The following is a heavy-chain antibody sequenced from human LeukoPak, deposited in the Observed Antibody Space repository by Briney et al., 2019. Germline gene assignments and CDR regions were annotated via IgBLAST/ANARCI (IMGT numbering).Heavy chain of an antibody. CDR3: AKLGCTGTFRYANY. Sequence: GGSLRLSCAASGFTFGDYAMTWVRQTPGKGLEWVSVISGGGDSADYADSMKGRFTISRDNSKNTLYLQMNSLRAEDTALYYCAKLGCTGTFRYANYWGQGTLVTVSS. CDR1: GFTFGDYA. CDR2: ISGGGDSA. V-gene: IGHV3-23*01. D-gene: IGHD2-2*01. J-gene: IGHJ4*02.